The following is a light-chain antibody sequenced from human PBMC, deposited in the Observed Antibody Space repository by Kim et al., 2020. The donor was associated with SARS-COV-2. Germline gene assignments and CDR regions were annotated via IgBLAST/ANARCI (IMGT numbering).Light chain of an antibody. CDR2: YDT. V-gene: IGLV3-21*01. CDR3: QVWDSTTENVI. J-gene: IGLJ2*01. CDR1: NIGSKR. Sequence: APGKTARITCGGNNIGSKRVHWYQQKPGQAPILVIYYDTDRPSGIPERFSGSNSGNTATLTISRVEAGDEADYYCQVWDSTTENVIFGGGTQLTVL.